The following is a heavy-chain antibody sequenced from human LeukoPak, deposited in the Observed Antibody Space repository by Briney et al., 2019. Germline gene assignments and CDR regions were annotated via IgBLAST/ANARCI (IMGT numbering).Heavy chain of an antibody. CDR2: IQTDGSNT. CDR3: ARDRPHNWFDP. J-gene: IGHJ5*02. Sequence: GGSLRLSCAASGFTFSSYWMHWVRQARGKGLVWVSGIQTDGSNTDYADFVKGRFTISRDNAKNTLYLQMNSLRAEDTAVYYCARDRPHNWFDPWGQGTLVTVSS. V-gene: IGHV3-74*01. CDR1: GFTFSSYW.